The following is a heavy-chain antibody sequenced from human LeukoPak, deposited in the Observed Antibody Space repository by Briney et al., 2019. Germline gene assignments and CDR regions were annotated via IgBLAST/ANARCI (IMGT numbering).Heavy chain of an antibody. J-gene: IGHJ6*03. D-gene: IGHD1-26*01. CDR3: ARSIVGAISHKTYYYYTDV. CDR2: IYTSGST. Sequence: PSETLSLTCTVSGGSISSYYWSWIRQPPGKGLEWIGYIYTSGSTNYNPSLKSRVTISVDTSKNQFSLKLSSVTAADTAVYYCARSIVGAISHKTYYYYTDVWGKGTTVTVSS. V-gene: IGHV4-4*09. CDR1: GGSISSYY.